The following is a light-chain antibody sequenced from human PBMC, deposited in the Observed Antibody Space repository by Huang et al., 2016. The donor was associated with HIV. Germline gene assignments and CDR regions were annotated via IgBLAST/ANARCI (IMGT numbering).Light chain of an antibody. CDR1: QSVTTL. CDR2: DAS. Sequence: EIVLTQSPATLSLSPGERATLSCRASQSVTTLLAWLQQKPGQAPRLLIYDASNRATGVPTRFSGSGSGTDFTLTISSLEPEDFAVYYCQQRYNWPPITFGQGTRLEIK. CDR3: QQRYNWPPIT. V-gene: IGKV3-11*01. J-gene: IGKJ5*01.